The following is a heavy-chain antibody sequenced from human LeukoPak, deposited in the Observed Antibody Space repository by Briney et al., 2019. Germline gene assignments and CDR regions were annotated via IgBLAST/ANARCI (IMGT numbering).Heavy chain of an antibody. CDR2: INHSGST. D-gene: IGHD3-10*01. CDR1: GGSISTYY. Sequence: SETLSLTCTVSGGSISTYYWSWIRQPPGKGLEWIGEINHSGSTNYNPSLKSRVTISVDTSKNQFSLKLSSVTAADTAVYYCARQSRYYYGSGSYPFYYYYYMDVWGKGTTVTISS. V-gene: IGHV4-34*01. J-gene: IGHJ6*03. CDR3: ARQSRYYYGSGSYPFYYYYYMDV.